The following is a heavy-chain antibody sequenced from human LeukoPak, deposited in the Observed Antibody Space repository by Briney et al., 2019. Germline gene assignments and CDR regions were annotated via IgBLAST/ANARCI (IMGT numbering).Heavy chain of an antibody. CDR3: ATTPGKLWFGELSR. D-gene: IGHD3-10*01. CDR1: GGPFSNYA. CDR2: IIPIFGTA. Sequence: ASVKVSCKASGGPFSNYAISWVRQAPGQGLEWMGGIIPIFGTANYAQKFQGRVTITADESTSIAYMELSSLRSEDTAMYYCATTPGKLWFGELSRWGQGTLVTVSS. J-gene: IGHJ4*02. V-gene: IGHV1-69*13.